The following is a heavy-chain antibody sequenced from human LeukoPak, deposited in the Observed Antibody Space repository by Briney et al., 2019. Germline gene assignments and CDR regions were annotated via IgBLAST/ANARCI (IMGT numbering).Heavy chain of an antibody. Sequence: PSQTLSLTCTVSGGSISSGSYYWSWIRQPAEKGLEWIGRIYTSGSTNYNPSLKSRVSISVDTSKNQFSLKLSSVTAADTAVYYCAREASYCSSNSCYTYHFDYWGQGTLVTVSS. D-gene: IGHD2-2*02. CDR1: GGSISSGSYY. CDR3: AREASYCSSNSCYTYHFDY. V-gene: IGHV4-61*02. J-gene: IGHJ4*02. CDR2: IYTSGST.